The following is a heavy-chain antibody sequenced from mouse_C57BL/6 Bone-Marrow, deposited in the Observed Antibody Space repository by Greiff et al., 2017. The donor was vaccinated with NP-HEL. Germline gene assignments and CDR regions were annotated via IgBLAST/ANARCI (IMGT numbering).Heavy chain of an antibody. CDR2: IYPSSGNT. V-gene: IGHV1-81*01. Sequence: QVQLQQPGAELARPGASVKLSCKASGYTFTSYGISWVKQRTGQGLEWIGEIYPSSGNTYYNEKFKGKATLTADKSSSTAYMQLRSLTSEDSAVYFGARPSWFAYWGQGTLVTVSA. CDR1: GYTFTSYG. CDR3: ARPSWFAY. J-gene: IGHJ3*01.